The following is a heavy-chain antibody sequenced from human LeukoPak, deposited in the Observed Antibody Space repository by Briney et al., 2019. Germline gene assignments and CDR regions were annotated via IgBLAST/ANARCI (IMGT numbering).Heavy chain of an antibody. V-gene: IGHV4-4*09. D-gene: IGHD6-13*01. J-gene: IGHJ4*02. CDR3: ARTARYSSSWLDY. Sequence: SETLSLTCTVSGGSISSYYWSWIWQPPGKGLEWIGYIYTSGSTNYDPSLKSRVTISVDTSKNQFSLKLSSVTAADTAVYYCARTARYSSSWLDYWGQGTLVTVSS. CDR2: IYTSGST. CDR1: GGSISSYY.